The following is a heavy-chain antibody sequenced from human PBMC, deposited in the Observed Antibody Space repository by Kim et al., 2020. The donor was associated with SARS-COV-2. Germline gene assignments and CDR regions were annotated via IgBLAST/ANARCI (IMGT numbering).Heavy chain of an antibody. V-gene: IGHV3-15*01. Sequence: AAPVKGRFTISRDDSKNTLYLQMNSLKTEDTAVYYCTTEFSSSTSCFDYWGQGTLVTVSS. J-gene: IGHJ4*02. CDR3: TTEFSSSTSCFDY. D-gene: IGHD2-2*01.